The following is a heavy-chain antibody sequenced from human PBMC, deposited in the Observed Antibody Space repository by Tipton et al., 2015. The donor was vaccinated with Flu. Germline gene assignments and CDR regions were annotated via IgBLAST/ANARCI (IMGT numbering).Heavy chain of an antibody. CDR1: GGSISGNS. V-gene: IGHV4-59*08. J-gene: IGHJ4*02. CDR3: ARHTGESVRGVIDY. Sequence: TLSLTCSVSGGSISGNSWIRQSPGKGLEWLAYVSDSGSVRYNPPYTSRASIVADTPSNRFTLRLTSVTAADTAVYYCARHTGESVRGVIDYWGQGNLVIVSS. CDR2: VSDSGSV. D-gene: IGHD3-10*02.